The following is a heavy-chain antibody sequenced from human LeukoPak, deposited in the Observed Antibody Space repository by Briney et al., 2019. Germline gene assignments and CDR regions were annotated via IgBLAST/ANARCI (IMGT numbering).Heavy chain of an antibody. D-gene: IGHD3-10*01. Sequence: PSETLSLTCSVSGGSITRNNYYWGWTRQPPGEGLEWIGTIYSSGSTYYNPSLKSRVTISIDTSKNQFSLRLSSVTAADTAVYYCARPEFPPYDAFGIWGQGTMVTVSS. V-gene: IGHV4-39*07. CDR3: ARPEFPPYDAFGI. CDR2: IYSSGST. CDR1: GGSITRNNYY. J-gene: IGHJ3*02.